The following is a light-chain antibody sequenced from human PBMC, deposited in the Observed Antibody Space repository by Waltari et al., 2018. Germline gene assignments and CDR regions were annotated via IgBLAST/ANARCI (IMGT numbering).Light chain of an antibody. CDR2: GAS. V-gene: IGKV1-39*01. J-gene: IGKJ1*01. CDR1: QSISSF. CDR3: QQSHSMPWT. Sequence: DIQITQSPPSLSASAGHRVTITCRASQSISSFLNWYQQKPGKAPKLLIYGASRLQSGVPSRVSAKGSGTEFTLTISSLQPEDIATYSCQQSHSMPWTFGQGTKVEIK.